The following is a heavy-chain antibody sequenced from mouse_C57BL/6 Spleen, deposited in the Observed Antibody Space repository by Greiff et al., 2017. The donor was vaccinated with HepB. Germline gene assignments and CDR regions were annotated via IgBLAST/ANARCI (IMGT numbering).Heavy chain of an antibody. D-gene: IGHD1-1*01. Sequence: VQLQQPGAELVMPGASVKLSCKASGYTFTSYWMHWVKQRPGQGLEWIGEIDPSDSYTNYNQKFKGKSTLTVDKSSSTAYMQLSSLTSEDSAVYYCARSTGLLRTFDYWGQGTTLTVSS. CDR2: IDPSDSYT. CDR1: GYTFTSYW. V-gene: IGHV1-69*01. J-gene: IGHJ2*01. CDR3: ARSTGLLRTFDY.